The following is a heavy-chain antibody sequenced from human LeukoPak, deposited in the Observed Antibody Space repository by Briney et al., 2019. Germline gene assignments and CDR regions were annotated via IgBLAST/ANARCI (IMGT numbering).Heavy chain of an antibody. CDR3: PFGEGFDY. V-gene: IGHV4-34*03. CDR2: IHYTGAT. CDR1: GGSITGYY. D-gene: IGHD3-16*01. J-gene: IGHJ4*02. Sequence: SETLSLTCAVYGGSITGYYWSWIRQTPGRGLEWVGEIHYTGATSYNPSLKSRVTISVDTSKNQFSLKLSSVTAADTAVYYCPFGEGFDYWGQGNPVTVSS.